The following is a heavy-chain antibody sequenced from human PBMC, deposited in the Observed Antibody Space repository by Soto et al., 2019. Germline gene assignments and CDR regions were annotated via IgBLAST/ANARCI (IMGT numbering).Heavy chain of an antibody. J-gene: IGHJ4*02. CDR3: ARVRTQWPSL. V-gene: IGHV3-30-3*01. CDR2: ISYDGSNK. CDR1: GFTFSSYA. D-gene: IGHD6-19*01. Sequence: QVQLVESGGGVVQPGRSLRLSCAASGFTFSSYAMHWVRQAPGKGLEWVAVISYDGSNKYYADSVQGRFTISRDNSKNTLYLQMNSLRAEDTAVYDCARVRTQWPSLWGQGSLVTVSS.